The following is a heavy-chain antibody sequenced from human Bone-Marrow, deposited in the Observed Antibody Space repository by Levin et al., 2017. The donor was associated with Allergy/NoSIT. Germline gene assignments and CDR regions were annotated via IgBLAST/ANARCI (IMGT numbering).Heavy chain of an antibody. CDR2: IYHNGST. CDR3: ARDLRDVGQIPAAVYFYYGMDV. Sequence: PSETLSLTCDVSGFSINSGYFWGWLRQPPGKGLEWIGTIYHNGSTFYNPSLKSLVSISVDTSKNQFSLKLSSLTAADTAMYYCARDLRDVGQIPAAVYFYYGMDVWGQGTTVTVSS. V-gene: IGHV4-38-2*02. D-gene: IGHD2-2*01. J-gene: IGHJ6*02. CDR1: GFSINSGYF.